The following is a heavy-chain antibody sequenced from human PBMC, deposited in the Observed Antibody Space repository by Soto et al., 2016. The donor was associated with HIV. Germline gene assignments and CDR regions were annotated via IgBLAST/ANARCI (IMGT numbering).Heavy chain of an antibody. Sequence: EVQLLESGGGLVQPGGSLRLSCTASGFTFNNYAMSWVRQAPGKGLEWVSTISGSGDSIYYADSVKGRFTISRDNSKNTLYVQMNSLRAEDTAVYYCAKVWWLRLGAFDIWGQGTMVTVSS. CDR1: GFTFNNYA. V-gene: IGHV3-23*01. J-gene: IGHJ3*02. CDR3: AKVWWLRLGAFDI. D-gene: IGHD5-12*01. CDR2: ISGSGDSI.